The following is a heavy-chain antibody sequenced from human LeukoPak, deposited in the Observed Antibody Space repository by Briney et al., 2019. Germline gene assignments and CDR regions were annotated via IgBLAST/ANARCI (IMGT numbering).Heavy chain of an antibody. CDR3: AREDSSGYAAFDI. CDR1: GGSISSSNYY. V-gene: IGHV4-61*01. Sequence: PSETLSLTCTVSGGSISSSNYYWGWTRQPPGKGLEWIGYIYYSGSTNYNPSLKSRVTISVDTSKNQFSLKLSSVTAADTAVYYCAREDSSGYAAFDIWGQGTMVTVSS. J-gene: IGHJ3*02. D-gene: IGHD3-22*01. CDR2: IYYSGST.